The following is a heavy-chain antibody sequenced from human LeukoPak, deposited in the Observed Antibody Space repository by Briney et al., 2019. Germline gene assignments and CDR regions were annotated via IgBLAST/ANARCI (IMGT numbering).Heavy chain of an antibody. CDR2: IYYSGST. D-gene: IGHD1-26*01. J-gene: IGHJ4*02. CDR3: AREVGGLLPYFDY. CDR1: GGSISSYY. V-gene: IGHV4-59*01. Sequence: SETLSLTCTVSGGSISSYYWSWIRQPPGKGLEWIGYIYYSGSTNYNPPLSSRVTISVDTSKNQFSLKLSSVTAADTAVYYCAREVGGLLPYFDYWGQGALVTVSS.